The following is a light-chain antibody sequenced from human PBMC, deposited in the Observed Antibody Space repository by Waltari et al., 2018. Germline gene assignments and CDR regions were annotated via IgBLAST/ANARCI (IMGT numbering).Light chain of an antibody. CDR1: QSVSRS. Sequence: IVLTQSPGTLSLSPGERATLSCRASQSVSRSLAWYQQKPGQAPKRLIYGASTRATGIPDRFTGSGSGTDFSLTISSLEPEDFAIYCCQHYVRLPATFGQGTKVEIK. J-gene: IGKJ1*01. CDR3: QHYVRLPAT. CDR2: GAS. V-gene: IGKV3-20*01.